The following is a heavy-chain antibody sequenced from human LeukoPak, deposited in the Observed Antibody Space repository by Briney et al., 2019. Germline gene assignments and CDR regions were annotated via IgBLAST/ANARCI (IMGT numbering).Heavy chain of an antibody. D-gene: IGHD1-26*01. Sequence: ASVKVSCKASGYTFTGYYMHWVRQAPGQGLEWMGWINPNSGGTNYAQKFQGRVTMTRDTSISTAYMELSRLRSDDTAVYYCARDPRIVGARVEIAFDIWGQGTMVTVSS. CDR3: ARDPRIVGARVEIAFDI. J-gene: IGHJ3*02. CDR2: INPNSGGT. CDR1: GYTFTGYY. V-gene: IGHV1-2*02.